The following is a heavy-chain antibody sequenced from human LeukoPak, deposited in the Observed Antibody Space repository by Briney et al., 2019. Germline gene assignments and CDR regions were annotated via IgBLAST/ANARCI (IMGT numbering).Heavy chain of an antibody. CDR3: ARVRDGYNDAYDI. CDR1: GYTLTELS. V-gene: IGHV1-24*01. J-gene: IGHJ3*02. D-gene: IGHD5-24*01. Sequence: ASVKVSCKVSGYTLTELSMHWVRQAPGKGLEWMGGFDPEDGETIYAQKFQGRVTMTGDASTSTVYMELSSLRSEDTAVYYCARVRDGYNDAYDIWGQGTMVTVT. CDR2: FDPEDGET.